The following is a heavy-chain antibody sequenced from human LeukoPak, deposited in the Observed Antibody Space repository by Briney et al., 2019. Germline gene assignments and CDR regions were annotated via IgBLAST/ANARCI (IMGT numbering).Heavy chain of an antibody. CDR3: AMSSTSPNYYYYMDV. CDR2: IYTSGST. V-gene: IGHV4-4*07. D-gene: IGHD2-2*01. CDR1: GGSISSYY. J-gene: IGHJ6*03. Sequence: SETLSLTCTVSGGSISSYYWSWLRQPAGKGLEWIGRIYTSGSTNYNPSLKSRVTMSVDTSKNQFSLKLSSVTAADTAVYYCAMSSTSPNYYYYMDVWGKGTTVTVSS.